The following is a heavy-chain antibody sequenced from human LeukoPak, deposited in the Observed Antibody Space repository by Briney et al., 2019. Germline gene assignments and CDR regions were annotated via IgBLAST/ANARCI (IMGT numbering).Heavy chain of an antibody. CDR3: ACEGGDSGRDYGAFDI. Sequence: GASVKVSCKASGGTFSSYAISWVRQAPGQGLEWMGGIIPNFGTANYAQKFQGRVTITTDESTSTAYMELSSLRSEDTAVYYCACEGGDSGRDYGAFDIWGQGKMVTVSS. D-gene: IGHD1-26*01. CDR1: GGTFSSYA. CDR2: IIPNFGTA. V-gene: IGHV1-69*05. J-gene: IGHJ3*02.